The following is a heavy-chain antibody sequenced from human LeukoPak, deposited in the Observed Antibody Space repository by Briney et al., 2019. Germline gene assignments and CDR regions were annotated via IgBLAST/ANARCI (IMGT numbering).Heavy chain of an antibody. V-gene: IGHV4-59*01. CDR1: GGSISSYY. J-gene: IGHJ5*02. CDR3: ARALYYDFWSGYPQRFDP. D-gene: IGHD3-3*01. CDR2: IYYSGST. Sequence: SETLSLTCTVSGGSISSYYWSWIRQPPGKGLEWIGYIYYSGSTNYNPSLKSRVTISVDTSKNQFSLKLSSVTAADTAVYYCARALYYDFWSGYPQRFDPWGQGTLVTVSS.